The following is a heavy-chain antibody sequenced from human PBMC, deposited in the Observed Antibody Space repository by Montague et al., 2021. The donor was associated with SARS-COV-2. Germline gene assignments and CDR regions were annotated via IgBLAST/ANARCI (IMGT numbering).Heavy chain of an antibody. Sequence: CAISGDSVSSNTVAWNWFRQSPSRGLEWLGRTYYRSKWYNDYAVSMQSRVTINPDTSKNQFSLHVNSVTPEDTAVYYCARDSEYSIDYWGQGRLVTVSS. D-gene: IGHD6-6*01. CDR1: GDSVSSNTVA. J-gene: IGHJ4*02. CDR3: ARDSEYSIDY. CDR2: TYYRSKWYN. V-gene: IGHV6-1*01.